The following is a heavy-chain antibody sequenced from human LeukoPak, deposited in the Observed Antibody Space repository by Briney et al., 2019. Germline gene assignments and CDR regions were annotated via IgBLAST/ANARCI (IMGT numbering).Heavy chain of an antibody. D-gene: IGHD2-8*02. V-gene: IGHV4-31*03. CDR2: IYYSGST. J-gene: IGHJ5*02. Sequence: SETLSLTCTVSGRSISSGGYYWSWIRQHPGTGLEWIGYIYYSGSTYYNPSLKSRVTISVDTSKNQFSLKLSSVTAADTAVYYCARADYGTGGWFDPWGQGTLVTVSS. CDR1: GRSISSGGYY. CDR3: ARADYGTGGWFDP.